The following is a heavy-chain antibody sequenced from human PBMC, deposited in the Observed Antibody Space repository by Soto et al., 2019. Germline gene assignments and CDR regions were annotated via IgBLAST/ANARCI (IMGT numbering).Heavy chain of an antibody. D-gene: IGHD4-17*01. V-gene: IGHV4-59*01. Sequence: SETLSLTCTVSGGSISSYYWSWIRQPPGKGLEWIGYIYYSGSTNYNPSLKSRVTISVDTSKNQFSLKLSSVTAADTAVYYCARHRGLYSDYYFDYWGQGTQVTVSS. CDR2: IYYSGST. CDR3: ARHRGLYSDYYFDY. CDR1: GGSISSYY. J-gene: IGHJ4*02.